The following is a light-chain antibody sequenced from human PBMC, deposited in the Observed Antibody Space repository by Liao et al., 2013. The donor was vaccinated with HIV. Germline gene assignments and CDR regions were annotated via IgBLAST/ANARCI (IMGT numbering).Light chain of an antibody. CDR2: KDT. CDR1: VLAKKX. J-gene: IGLJ2*01. Sequence: SYELTQPSSVSVSPGQTARITCSGDVLAKKXARWFQQKPGQAPLLVIYKDTERPSGIPERFSASNSGNTATLIISGTQALDEADYYCQAWDSATVVFGGGTKVTVL. V-gene: IGLV3-27*01. CDR3: QAWDSATVV.